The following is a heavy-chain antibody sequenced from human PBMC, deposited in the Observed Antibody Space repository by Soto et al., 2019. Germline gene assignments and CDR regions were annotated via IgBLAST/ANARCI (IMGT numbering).Heavy chain of an antibody. CDR1: GYTFTGYY. CDR3: ANIPADLYYYYGMDV. D-gene: IGHD2-15*01. V-gene: IGHV1-2*02. J-gene: IGHJ6*02. Sequence: ASVKVSCKASGYTFTGYYMHWVRQAPGQGLEWMGWINPNSGGTNYAQKFQGRVTMTRDTSISTAYMELSRLRSEDTAVYYCANIPADLYYYYGMDVWGQGTTVTVSS. CDR2: INPNSGGT.